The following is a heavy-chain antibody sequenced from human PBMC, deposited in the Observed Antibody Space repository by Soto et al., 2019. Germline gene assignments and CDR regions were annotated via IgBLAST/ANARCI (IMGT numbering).Heavy chain of an antibody. CDR2: ISYSGST. Sequence: PSETLSLTCTVSGGSISSGDFYWSWIRQPTGRGLEWIGYISYSGSTYYNTSLKSRVTISVDTSKNQFSLKLNSVTAADTAVYYCARGGPTGGSYKYNWFDPWGQGTLVTVSS. CDR3: ARGGPTGGSYKYNWFDP. V-gene: IGHV4-30-4*01. D-gene: IGHD2-15*01. CDR1: GGSISSGDFY. J-gene: IGHJ5*02.